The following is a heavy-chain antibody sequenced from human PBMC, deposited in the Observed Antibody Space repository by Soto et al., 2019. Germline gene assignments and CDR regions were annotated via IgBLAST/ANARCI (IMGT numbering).Heavy chain of an antibody. D-gene: IGHD1-26*01. CDR1: GGPISSGDYY. V-gene: IGHV4-30-4*01. J-gene: IGHJ4*02. Sequence: SLTCTVSGGPISSGDYYWSWIRQPPGKGLEWIGYVYYSGSTYYNPSLKSRLTISVDTSNNQFSLKLKSVTAADTAVYYCARLSGSYHDRYFAYWGQGTLVTVYS. CDR3: ARLSGSYHDRYFAY. CDR2: VYYSGST.